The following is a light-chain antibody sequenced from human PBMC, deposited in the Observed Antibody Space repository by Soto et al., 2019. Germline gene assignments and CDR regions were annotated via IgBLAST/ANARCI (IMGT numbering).Light chain of an antibody. CDR3: QHWVDYMWT. J-gene: IGKJ1*01. CDR2: EAS. V-gene: IGKV1-5*03. Sequence: DIHLTQSPSTLSASVGDRVTMTCRASQSISSWLAWYQQKPGKAPKLLIYEASTLESGVPSRFSGSGSETEFTLTISSLQPDDFATYYCQHWVDYMWTFGQGTKVEI. CDR1: QSISSW.